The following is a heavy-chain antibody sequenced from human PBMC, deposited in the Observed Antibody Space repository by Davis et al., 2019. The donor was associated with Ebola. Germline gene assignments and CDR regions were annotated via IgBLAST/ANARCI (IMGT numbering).Heavy chain of an antibody. D-gene: IGHD2-2*01. CDR1: GFTFSDSH. Sequence: GESLKISCAASGFTFSDSHMHWVRQAPGKGLEWLGHVRNKADNFATAYAASVRGRFTISRDNAKNTLYLQMSSLRVDDTAVYYCARVQYASTWYIDYWGQGTLATVSS. CDR3: ARVQYASTWYIDY. V-gene: IGHV3-73*01. CDR2: VRNKADNFAT. J-gene: IGHJ4*02.